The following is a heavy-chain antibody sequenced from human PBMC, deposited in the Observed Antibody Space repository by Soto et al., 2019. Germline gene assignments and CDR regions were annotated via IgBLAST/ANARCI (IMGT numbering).Heavy chain of an antibody. J-gene: IGHJ4*02. CDR2: ISYDGSNK. V-gene: IGHV3-30-3*01. D-gene: IGHD2-15*01. CDR3: ARDSHRYCSGGSCYSQSY. CDR1: GFTFSSYA. Sequence: QVQLVESGGGVVQPGRSLRLSCAASGFTFSSYAMHWVRQAPGKGLEWVAVISYDGSNKYYADSVKGRFTISRDNSNNTRYLQMNSLRADDTDVYYCARDSHRYCSGGSCYSQSYWGQGTLVTVSS.